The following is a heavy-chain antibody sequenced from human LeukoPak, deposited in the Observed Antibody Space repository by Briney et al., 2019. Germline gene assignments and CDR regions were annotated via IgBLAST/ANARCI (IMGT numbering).Heavy chain of an antibody. Sequence: PSETLSLTCAVYGGSFSGYYWSWIRQPPGRGLEWIGEINHSGSTNYNPSLKSRVTISVDTSKNQFSLKLSSVTAADTAVYYCARALDRYYYYMDVWGKGTTVTVSS. J-gene: IGHJ6*03. D-gene: IGHD1-14*01. CDR3: ARALDRYYYYMDV. CDR2: INHSGST. V-gene: IGHV4-34*01. CDR1: GGSFSGYY.